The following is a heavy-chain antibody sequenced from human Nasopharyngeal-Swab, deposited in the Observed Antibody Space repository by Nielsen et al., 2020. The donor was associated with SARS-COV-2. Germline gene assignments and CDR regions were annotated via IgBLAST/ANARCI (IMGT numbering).Heavy chain of an antibody. J-gene: IGHJ6*03. CDR2: IYNSGRT. CDR3: ARMIRGVRINYYYYFYMDV. CDR1: GVSISSQY. D-gene: IGHD3-10*01. Sequence: SETLSLTCTVSGVSISSQYWSWIRQPPGKGLEWIGNIYNSGRTYYNPSLKSQVIISVDTSKNQLSLKLTSVTAADTALYYCARMIRGVRINYYYYFYMDVWGKGTTVTVSS. V-gene: IGHV4-59*11.